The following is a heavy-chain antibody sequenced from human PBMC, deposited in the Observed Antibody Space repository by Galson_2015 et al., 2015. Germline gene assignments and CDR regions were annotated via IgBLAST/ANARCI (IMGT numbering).Heavy chain of an antibody. CDR1: GFTFSSYA. J-gene: IGHJ4*02. CDR2: ISYDGSNK. D-gene: IGHD2-15*01. Sequence: SLRLSCAASGFTFSSYAMHWVRQAPGKGLEWVAVISYDGSNKYYADSVKGRFTISRDNSKNTLYLQMNSLRAEDTAVYYCARALCSGGSCYSSRMLGMVDYWGKGTLVTVSS. CDR3: ARALCSGGSCYSSRMLGMVDY. V-gene: IGHV3-30-3*01.